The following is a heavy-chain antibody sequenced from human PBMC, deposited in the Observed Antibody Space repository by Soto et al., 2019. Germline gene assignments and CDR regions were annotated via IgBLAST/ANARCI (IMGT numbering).Heavy chain of an antibody. V-gene: IGHV4-59*01. CDR1: GGSISSYY. D-gene: IGHD2-21*02. CDR3: ARGYCGGDCYPFDY. J-gene: IGHJ4*02. Sequence: SETLSLTCTVSGGSISSYYWSWIRQPPGKGLEWIGYIYYSGSTNCNPSLKSRVTISVDTSKNQFSLKLSSVTAADTAVYYCARGYCGGDCYPFDYWGQGTQVTVSS. CDR2: IYYSGST.